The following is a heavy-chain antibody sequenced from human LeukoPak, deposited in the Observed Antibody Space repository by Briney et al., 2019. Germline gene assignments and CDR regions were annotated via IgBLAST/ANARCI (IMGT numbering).Heavy chain of an antibody. J-gene: IGHJ4*02. CDR2: ISWNSGSI. CDR1: GFTFDDYA. V-gene: IGHV3-9*01. D-gene: IGHD6-19*01. CDR3: AKDISPGYSSGWTADY. Sequence: GGSLRLSCAASGFTFDDYAMHWVRQAPGKGLEWVSGISWNSGSIGYADSVKGRFTISRDNAKNSLYLQMNSLRAEDTALYYCAKDISPGYSSGWTADYWGQGTWSPSPQ.